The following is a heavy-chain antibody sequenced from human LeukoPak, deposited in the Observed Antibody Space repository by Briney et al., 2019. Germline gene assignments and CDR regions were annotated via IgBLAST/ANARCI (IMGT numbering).Heavy chain of an antibody. CDR1: GFTFSSHW. CDR2: IKQDGSEK. V-gene: IGHV3-7*01. Sequence: GGSLRLSCAASGFTFSSHWMSWVRQAPGKGLEWVANIKQDGSEKYYVDSVKGRFTISRDNAKNSLYLQMNSLRAEDTAVYYCASGVFRYFDYWGQGTLVTVSS. CDR3: ASGVFRYFDY. D-gene: IGHD3-3*01. J-gene: IGHJ4*02.